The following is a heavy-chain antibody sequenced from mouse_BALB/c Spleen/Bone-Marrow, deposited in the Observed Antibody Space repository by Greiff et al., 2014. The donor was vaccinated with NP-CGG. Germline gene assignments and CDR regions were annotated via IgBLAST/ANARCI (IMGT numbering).Heavy chain of an antibody. CDR1: GFTFSDYY. D-gene: IGHD2-10*01. V-gene: IGHV5-12*02. CDR2: ISNGGGST. Sequence: EVKLVESGGGLVQPGGSLKLSCATSGFTFSDYYMYWVRQTPEKRLEWVAYISNGGGSTYYPDTVKGRFTISRDNAKNTLYLQMNRLKSEDTAMYYCASTYYGNPFAYWGQGTLVTVSA. CDR3: ASTYYGNPFAY. J-gene: IGHJ3*01.